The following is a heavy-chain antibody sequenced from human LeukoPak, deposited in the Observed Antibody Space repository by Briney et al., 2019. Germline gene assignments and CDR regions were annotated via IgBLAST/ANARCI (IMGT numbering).Heavy chain of an antibody. Sequence: GGSLRLSCAASGFTFSSYGMHWVRQAPGKGLEWVAVISYDGNNKYYTDSVKGRFTISRDNSKNTLYLQMNSLRAEDTAVYYGGKVGLTLPPILDYFDFWAREPLVPV. CDR3: GKVGLTLPPILDYFDF. V-gene: IGHV3-30*18. D-gene: IGHD1-1*01. CDR2: ISYDGNNK. CDR1: GFTFSSYG. J-gene: IGHJ4*02.